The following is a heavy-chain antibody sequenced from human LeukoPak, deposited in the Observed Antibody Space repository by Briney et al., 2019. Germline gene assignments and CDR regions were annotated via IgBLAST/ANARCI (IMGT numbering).Heavy chain of an antibody. J-gene: IGHJ4*02. D-gene: IGHD5-18*01. V-gene: IGHV3-23*01. Sequence: GGSLRLSCAASGFTFSSYAMSWVRQAPGKGLEWVSGTSASGGSTYYIDSVKGRFTISRDSSKNTLYLQMNSLRAEDAAVYYCAKNGGQYGNSQIDYWGQGTLVTVSS. CDR1: GFTFSSYA. CDR3: AKNGGQYGNSQIDY. CDR2: TSASGGST.